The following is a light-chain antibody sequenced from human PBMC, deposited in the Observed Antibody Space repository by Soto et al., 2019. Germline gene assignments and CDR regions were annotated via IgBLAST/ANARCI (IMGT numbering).Light chain of an antibody. Sequence: SYELTQPPSVSVAPGKTARITCGGNNIGSKSVHWCQQKPGQAPVLVIYYDNDRPSGIPERFSGSNSGNTATLTISRVEAGDEADHYCQVWDTSSDHVVFGGGTKLTVL. V-gene: IGLV3-21*04. J-gene: IGLJ2*01. CDR2: YDN. CDR3: QVWDTSSDHVV. CDR1: NIGSKS.